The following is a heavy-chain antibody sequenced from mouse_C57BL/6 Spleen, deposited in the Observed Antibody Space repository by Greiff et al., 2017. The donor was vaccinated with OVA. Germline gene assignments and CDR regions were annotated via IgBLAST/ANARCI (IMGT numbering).Heavy chain of an antibody. V-gene: IGHV10-3*01. CDR3: VRESNYNWYFDV. CDR1: GFTFNTYA. Sequence: DVKLVESGGGLVQPKGSLKLSCAASGFTFNTYAMHWVRQAQGKGLEWVARIRSKSSNYATYYADSVKDRFTISRDDSQSMLYLQMNNLKTEDTAMYYCVRESNYNWYFDVWGTGTTVTVSS. J-gene: IGHJ1*03. CDR2: IRSKSSNYAT. D-gene: IGHD2-5*01.